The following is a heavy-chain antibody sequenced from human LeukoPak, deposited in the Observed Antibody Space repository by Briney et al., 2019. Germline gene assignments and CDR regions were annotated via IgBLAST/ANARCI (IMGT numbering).Heavy chain of an antibody. D-gene: IGHD6-19*01. J-gene: IGHJ5*02. V-gene: IGHV3-49*03. CDR1: GFTFGDYA. Sequence: PGGSLRLSCTASGFTFGDYAMSWFRQAPGKGLEWVGFIRSKAYGGTTEYAASVKGRFTISRDDSKSIAYLRMNSLKTEDTAVYYCTSFRRLSSGWYPPWGFDPWGQGTLVTVSS. CDR3: TSFRRLSSGWYPPWGFDP. CDR2: IRSKAYGGTT.